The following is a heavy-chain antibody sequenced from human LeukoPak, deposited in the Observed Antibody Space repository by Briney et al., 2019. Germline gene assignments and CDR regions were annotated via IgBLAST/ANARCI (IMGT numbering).Heavy chain of an antibody. Sequence: GGSLRLSCAASGFTFDDYGMSWVRQAPGKGLEWVSGINWNGGSTGYADSVKGRFTISRDNAKNSLYLQMNSLRAEDTALYHCARVGQIYCSSTSCYLLDYWGQGTLVTVSS. CDR1: GFTFDDYG. D-gene: IGHD2-2*01. CDR3: ARVGQIYCSSTSCYLLDY. J-gene: IGHJ4*02. CDR2: INWNGGST. V-gene: IGHV3-20*01.